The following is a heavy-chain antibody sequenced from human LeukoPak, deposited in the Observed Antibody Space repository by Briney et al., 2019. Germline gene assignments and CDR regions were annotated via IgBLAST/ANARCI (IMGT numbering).Heavy chain of an antibody. D-gene: IGHD3-9*01. CDR3: ASPLKDILTGSGAFDI. CDR1: GYTFTSYA. J-gene: IGHJ3*02. CDR2: INAGNGNT. V-gene: IGHV1-3*01. Sequence: ASVRVSCKASGYTFTSYAMHWVRQAPGQRLEWMGWINAGNGNTKYSQKFQGRVTITRDTSASTAYMELSSLRSEDTAVYYCASPLKDILTGSGAFDIWGQGTMVTVSS.